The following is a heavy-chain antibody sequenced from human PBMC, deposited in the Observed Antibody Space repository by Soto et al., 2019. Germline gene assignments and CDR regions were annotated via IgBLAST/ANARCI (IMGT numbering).Heavy chain of an antibody. CDR1: GFTFSSYG. V-gene: IGHV3-30*18. Sequence: GGSLRLSCAASGFTFSSYGMHWVRQAPGKGLEWVAVISYDGSNKYYADSVKGRFTISRDNSKNTLYLQMNSLRAEDTAVYYCAKTDGPHVVGYYYSDHRDRNDVPGQRTNDTVSS. J-gene: IGHJ6*01. D-gene: IGHD3-22*01. CDR3: AKTDGPHVVGYYYSDHRDRNDV. CDR2: ISYDGSNK.